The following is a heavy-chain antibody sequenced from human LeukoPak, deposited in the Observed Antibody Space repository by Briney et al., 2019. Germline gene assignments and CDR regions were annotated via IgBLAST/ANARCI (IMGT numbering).Heavy chain of an antibody. CDR2: IYYSGST. V-gene: IGHV4-39*01. D-gene: IGHD3-22*01. J-gene: IGHJ1*01. Sequence: SETLSLTCTVSGGSISSSSYYWGWIRQPPGKGLEWIGSIYYSGSTYYNPSLKSRVTISVDTSKNQFSLKLSSVTAADTAVYYCARQSKGIIVITDFQHWGQGTLVTVSS. CDR3: ARQSKGIIVITDFQH. CDR1: GGSISSSSYY.